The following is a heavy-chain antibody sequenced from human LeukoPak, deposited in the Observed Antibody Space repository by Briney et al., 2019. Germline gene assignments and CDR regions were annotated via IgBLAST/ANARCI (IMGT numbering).Heavy chain of an antibody. CDR1: GYTLTELS. V-gene: IGHV1-24*01. CDR2: FDPEDGET. J-gene: IGHJ4*02. Sequence: SVKVSCKVSGYTLTELSMHWVRQAPGKGLEWMGGFDPEDGETIYAQKFQGRVTMTEDTSTDTACMELSSLRSEDTAVYYCASSLIGGSSSFDYWGQGTLVTVSS. D-gene: IGHD6-6*01. CDR3: ASSLIGGSSSFDY.